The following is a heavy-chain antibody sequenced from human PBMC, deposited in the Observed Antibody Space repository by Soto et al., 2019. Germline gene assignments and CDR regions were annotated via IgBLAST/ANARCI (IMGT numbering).Heavy chain of an antibody. Sequence: GGSLRLSCVASGFTFRNYAMTWVRQAPGKGLQWVSTISAVGGTYYADSVKGRFTISRDNSKNTLHLQMNSLRAEDTAVYYCAKGPDSSGYCAPRAFDIWGQGTKVTVSS. J-gene: IGHJ3*02. V-gene: IGHV3-23*01. D-gene: IGHD3-22*01. CDR1: GFTFRNYA. CDR2: ISAVGGT. CDR3: AKGPDSSGYCAPRAFDI.